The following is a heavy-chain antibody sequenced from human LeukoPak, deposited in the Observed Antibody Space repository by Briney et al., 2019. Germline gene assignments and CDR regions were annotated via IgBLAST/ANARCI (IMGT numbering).Heavy chain of an antibody. D-gene: IGHD5-24*01. CDR3: ARARREMATIIGWFDP. V-gene: IGHV4-39*07. Sequence: PSETLSLTCIVSGGSISSSSYYWGWIRQPPGKGLEWIGSIYYGGSTYYNPSLKSRVTISVDTSKNQFSLKLSSVTAADTAMYHCARARREMATIIGWFDPWGQGTLVIVS. J-gene: IGHJ5*02. CDR1: GGSISSSSYY. CDR2: IYYGGST.